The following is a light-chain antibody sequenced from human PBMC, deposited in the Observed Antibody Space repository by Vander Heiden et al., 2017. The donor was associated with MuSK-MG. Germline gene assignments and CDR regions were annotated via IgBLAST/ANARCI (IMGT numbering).Light chain of an antibody. CDR1: QSVSNN. V-gene: IGKV3-15*01. CDR3: QQYNNWPPWT. Sequence: EIVMTQSPATVSVSPGERANVSCRASQSVSNNLAWDQQRPGQAPRLLIYDASTRATAIPARFSGSGSGTDFTLTISSLQPEDFAVYYCQQYNNWPPWTFGQGTKVEIK. CDR2: DAS. J-gene: IGKJ1*01.